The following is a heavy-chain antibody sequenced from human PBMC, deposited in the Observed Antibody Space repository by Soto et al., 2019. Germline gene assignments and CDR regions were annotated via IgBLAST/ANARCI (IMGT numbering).Heavy chain of an antibody. J-gene: IGHJ4*02. Sequence: SETRSLTCTVSGGSISSYYWSWIRQPPGKGLEWIGYIYHSGSTYYNPSLKSRVTISVDRSKNQFSLKLSSVTAADTAVYYCARHFSVDFFDYWGQGALVTVSS. CDR1: GGSISSYY. V-gene: IGHV4-59*04. CDR3: ARHFSVDFFDY. CDR2: IYHSGST.